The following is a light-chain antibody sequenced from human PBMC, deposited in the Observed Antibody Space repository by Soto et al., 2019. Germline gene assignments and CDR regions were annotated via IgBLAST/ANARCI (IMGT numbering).Light chain of an antibody. CDR3: QSFDSGLSGSVI. V-gene: IGLV2-11*01. J-gene: IGLJ2*01. CDR1: SSDVGAYNY. CDR2: DVS. Sequence: QSVLTQPPSVSGSPGQSVTISCTGTSSDVGAYNYVSWYQQHPGKAPKVLIFDVSKRPSGVPDRFSGSKSGTSASLAISGLQAEDEADYYCQSFDSGLSGSVIFGGGTKLTVL.